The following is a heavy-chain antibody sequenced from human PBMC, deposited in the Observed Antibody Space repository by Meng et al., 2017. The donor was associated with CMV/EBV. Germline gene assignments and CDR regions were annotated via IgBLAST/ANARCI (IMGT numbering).Heavy chain of an antibody. CDR2: INPNSGGT. CDR1: GYTFTGHY. J-gene: IGHJ3*02. Sequence: ASVKVSCKASGYTFTGHYLHWVRQAPGRGLEWMGWINPNSGGTYYAQKFQGRAIMTRDTSTRTAYMDLSRLRSDDTALYYCAREWRRRRYDGNYNVPDGFDIWGQGTMVTVSS. V-gene: IGHV1-2*02. D-gene: IGHD1-26*01. CDR3: AREWRRRRYDGNYNVPDGFDI.